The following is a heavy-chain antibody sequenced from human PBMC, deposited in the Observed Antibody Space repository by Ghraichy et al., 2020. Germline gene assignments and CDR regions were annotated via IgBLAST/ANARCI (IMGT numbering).Heavy chain of an antibody. D-gene: IGHD3-9*01. V-gene: IGHV1-24*01. CDR1: GYTLTELS. CDR3: ATARYYDILTGYYSWFDP. J-gene: IGHJ5*02. Sequence: ASVKVSCKVSGYTLTELSMHWVRQAPGKGLGWMGGFDPEDGETIYAQKFQGRVTMTEDTSTDTAYMELSSLRSEDTAVYYCATARYYDILTGYYSWFDPWGQGTLVTVSS. CDR2: FDPEDGET.